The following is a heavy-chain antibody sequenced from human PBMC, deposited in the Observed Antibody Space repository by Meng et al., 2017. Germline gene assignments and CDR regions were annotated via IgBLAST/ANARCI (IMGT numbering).Heavy chain of an antibody. D-gene: IGHD4-23*01. J-gene: IGHJ4*02. CDR3: AKVGGTTVVTYDY. CDR1: GFTFSSYA. V-gene: IGHV3-23*04. Sequence: EVQLVGFGGGFVPPWGSLRLSCAASGFTFSSYAMSWVRKAPGKGLEWVSAISGSGGSTYYADSVKGRFTISRDNSKNTLYLQMNSLRAEDTAVYYCAKVGGTTVVTYDYWGQGTLVTVSS. CDR2: ISGSGGST.